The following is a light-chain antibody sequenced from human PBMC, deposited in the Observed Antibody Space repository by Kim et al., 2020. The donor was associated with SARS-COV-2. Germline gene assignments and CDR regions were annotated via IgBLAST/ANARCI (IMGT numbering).Light chain of an antibody. J-gene: IGKJ2*01. CDR2: KAS. CDR3: QQYNSYSGT. CDR1: QGISSW. V-gene: IGKV1-5*03. Sequence: SASLGDRVTTTCRASQGISSWLAWYQQKPGKAPKLLIYKASSLESGVPSTFSGSGSGTEFTLTISSLQPDDFATYYCQQYNSYSGTFGQGTKLEIK.